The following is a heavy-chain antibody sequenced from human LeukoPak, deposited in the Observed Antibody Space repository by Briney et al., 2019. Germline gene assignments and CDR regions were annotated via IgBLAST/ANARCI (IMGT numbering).Heavy chain of an antibody. J-gene: IGHJ4*02. CDR2: IIPIFGTA. CDR3: ATQEWELLGILGC. Sequence: ASVKVSCTASGGTFSSYAISWVRQAPGQGLEWMGGIIPIFGTANYAQKFQGRVTITADESTSTAYMELSSLRSEDTAVYYCATQEWELLGILGCWGQGTLVTVSS. CDR1: GGTFSSYA. D-gene: IGHD1-26*01. V-gene: IGHV1-69*13.